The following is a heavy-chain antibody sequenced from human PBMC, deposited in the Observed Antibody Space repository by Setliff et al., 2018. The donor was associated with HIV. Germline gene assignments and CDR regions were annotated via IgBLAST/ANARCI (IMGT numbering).Heavy chain of an antibody. CDR2: IYYIGNT. V-gene: IGHV4-59*08. CDR3: ARSYYGAGNGAFDI. D-gene: IGHD3-10*01. J-gene: IGHJ3*02. CDR1: GGSINSYY. Sequence: PSETLSLTCAVSGGSINSYYWSWIRQPPGKGLEWIGYIYYIGNTNYNPSLKSRVTISVDTSKNQFSLKLNSLTAADTAVYYCARSYYGAGNGAFDIWGQGTMVTVSS.